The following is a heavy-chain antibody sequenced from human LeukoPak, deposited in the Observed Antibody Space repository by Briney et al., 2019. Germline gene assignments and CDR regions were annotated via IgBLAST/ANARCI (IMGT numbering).Heavy chain of an antibody. V-gene: IGHV4-31*03. CDR2: IYYSGST. CDR3: ATTLPAEIWGDSFDI. D-gene: IGHD2-2*01. CDR1: GGSISSGGYY. J-gene: IGHJ3*02. Sequence: SETLSLTCTVSGGSISSGGYYWSWIRQHPGKGLEWIGYIYYSGSTYYNPSLTSRVTTSVDTDKNQFSLKLSSVTAADTAVYYCATTLPAEIWGDSFDIWGQGTMVTVSS.